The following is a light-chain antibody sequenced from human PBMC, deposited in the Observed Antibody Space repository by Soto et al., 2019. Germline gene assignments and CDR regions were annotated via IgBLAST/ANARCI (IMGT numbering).Light chain of an antibody. CDR2: GAS. Sequence: EIVLTQSPGTLSLYPGERATLSCRASQSVSSNYLAWYQQKPGQAPGLLIYGASSRATGIPDRFSGSGSGTDFTLTIRRLEPEDFAVYYCQQYGSSYPWTFGQGTKVDIK. CDR1: QSVSSNY. J-gene: IGKJ1*01. V-gene: IGKV3-20*01. CDR3: QQYGSSYPWT.